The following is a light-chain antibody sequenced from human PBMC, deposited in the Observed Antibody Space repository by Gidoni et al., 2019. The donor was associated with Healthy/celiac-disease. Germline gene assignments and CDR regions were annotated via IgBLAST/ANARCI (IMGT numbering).Light chain of an antibody. CDR1: QCSSSA. J-gene: IGKJ3*01. Sequence: AIQVTQSPSALSASVGDIVTITCRAIQCSSSALAWYQQKPGKAPKLLSYDASSLESGVPSRFSGSGSGTAFTLTISSLQPQDFATYSCQQFHSYPHGLFTFGPGTKVDIK. CDR2: DAS. CDR3: QQFHSYPHGLFT. V-gene: IGKV1-13*02.